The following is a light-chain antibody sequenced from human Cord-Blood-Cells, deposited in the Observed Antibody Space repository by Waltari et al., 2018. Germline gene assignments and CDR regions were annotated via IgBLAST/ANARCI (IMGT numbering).Light chain of an antibody. CDR2: DAA. CDR3: QQYDNLPLT. Sequence: DIPMTQSPSSLSASVGDRVTITCQASQDISNYLNWHQQKPGKAPKLLVYDAANLETGVPSMFSGSGSGTDFTFTISSLQPEDIATYCCQQYDNLPLTFGGGTKVEIK. J-gene: IGKJ4*01. V-gene: IGKV1-33*01. CDR1: QDISNY.